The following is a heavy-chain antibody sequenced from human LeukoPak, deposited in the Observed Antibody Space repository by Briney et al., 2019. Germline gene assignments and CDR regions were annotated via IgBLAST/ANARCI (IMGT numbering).Heavy chain of an antibody. D-gene: IGHD1-1*01. CDR2: ISAYNGNT. CDR3: ARPRVYNWNDNYYYGMDV. CDR1: GYTFTSYG. J-gene: IGHJ6*04. Sequence: ASVKVSCKASGYTFTSYGISWVRQAPGQGLEWMGWISAYNGNTNYAQKLQDRVTMTTDTSTSTAYMELRSLRSDDTAVYYCARPRVYNWNDNYYYGMDVWGKGTTVTVSS. V-gene: IGHV1-18*04.